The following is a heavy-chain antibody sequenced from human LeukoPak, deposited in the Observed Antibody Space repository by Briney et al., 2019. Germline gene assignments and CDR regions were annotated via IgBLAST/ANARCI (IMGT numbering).Heavy chain of an antibody. Sequence: GGSLRLSCAASGFTFSSYSMNWVRQAPGKGLEWDSSICSSSSYIYYADSVKGRFTISRDNAKNSLYLQMNSLRAEDTAVYYCAREQQLVPFDYWGQGTLVTVSS. D-gene: IGHD6-6*01. CDR3: AREQQLVPFDY. CDR1: GFTFSSYS. CDR2: ICSSSSYI. J-gene: IGHJ4*02. V-gene: IGHV3-21*01.